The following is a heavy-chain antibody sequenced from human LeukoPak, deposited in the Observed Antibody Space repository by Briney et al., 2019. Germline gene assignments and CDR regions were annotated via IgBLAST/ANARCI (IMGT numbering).Heavy chain of an antibody. CDR1: GFAFSYYG. Sequence: PGGSLRLSCVASGFAFSYYGMHWVRQAPGKGLEWVAFILSDGNNKYYADSVKGRFTVSRDNSKNTLYLQMNSLRAEDTAVYYCARQSSATIVSAFAFWGQGTMVTVSS. J-gene: IGHJ3*01. V-gene: IGHV3-30*03. CDR3: ARQSSATIVSAFAF. D-gene: IGHD2-15*01. CDR2: ILSDGNNK.